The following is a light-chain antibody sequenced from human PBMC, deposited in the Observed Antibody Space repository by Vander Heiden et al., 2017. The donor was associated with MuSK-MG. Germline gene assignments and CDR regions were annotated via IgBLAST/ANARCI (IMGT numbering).Light chain of an antibody. V-gene: IGLV1-44*01. J-gene: IGLJ3*02. CDR1: SSNIGRNT. CDR3: AAWDDSLSGWV. Sequence: QSVLTQPPSASGTPGQRVTISCSGSSSNIGRNTVNWYQHLPGTAPKLLIYNNKERPSGVPDRFSGSKSGTSASLAISGLQSEDETDYYCAAWDDSLSGWVFGGGTKLTVL. CDR2: NNK.